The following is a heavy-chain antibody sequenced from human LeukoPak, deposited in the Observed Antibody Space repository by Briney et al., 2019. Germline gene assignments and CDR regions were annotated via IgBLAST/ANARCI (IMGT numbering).Heavy chain of an antibody. CDR3: ASDYGDSNWFDP. CDR2: IIPIFGTA. D-gene: IGHD4-17*01. J-gene: IGHJ5*02. CDR1: GGTFSSYA. V-gene: IGHV1-69*05. Sequence: SVKVSCKASGGTFSSYAISWVRQAPGQGLEWMGGIIPIFGTANYAQKFQGRVTITTDESTSTAYMELSSLRSEDTAVYYCASDYGDSNWFDPWGQGTLVTVSS.